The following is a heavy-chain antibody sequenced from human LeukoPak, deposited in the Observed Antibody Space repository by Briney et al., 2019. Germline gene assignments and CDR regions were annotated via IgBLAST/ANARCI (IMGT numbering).Heavy chain of an antibody. CDR1: GVTFSSYW. V-gene: IGHV3-7*01. Sequence: GGSLRLSCAASGVTFSSYWMSGVRQAPGKGLEWGANKNQGGNEKYYVDSVKGRFTISRDNAKNSLYLQMNSLRAEDTAVYYCARDLEVDTAMVRDAFDIWGQGTMVTVSS. CDR2: KNQGGNEK. J-gene: IGHJ3*02. CDR3: ARDLEVDTAMVRDAFDI. D-gene: IGHD5-18*01.